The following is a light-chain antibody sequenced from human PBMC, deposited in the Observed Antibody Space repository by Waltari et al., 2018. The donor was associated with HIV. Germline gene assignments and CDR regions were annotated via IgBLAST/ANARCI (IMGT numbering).Light chain of an antibody. Sequence: QSALTQPASVSGSPGQSLTFSCIGPSSAVGAYNSFSWSQQLPGKAPRLMIYDVSKRPSGVSNRFSGSKSGNTASLTISGLQADDEADYYCCSYAGSSTYVFGTGTKVTVL. CDR1: SSAVGAYNS. CDR2: DVS. V-gene: IGLV2-23*02. J-gene: IGLJ1*01. CDR3: CSYAGSSTYV.